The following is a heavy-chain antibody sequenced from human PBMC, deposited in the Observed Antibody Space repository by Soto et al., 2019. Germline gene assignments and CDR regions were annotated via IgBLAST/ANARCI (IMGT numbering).Heavy chain of an antibody. Sequence: SETLSLTCTFSGGSISSYYWSWIRQPPGKGLEWIGYIYYSGSTNYNPSLKSRVTISVDTSKNQFSLKLSSVTAADTAVYYCARGSTYYYDSSGSNDAFDIWGQGTMVTVSS. D-gene: IGHD3-22*01. CDR3: ARGSTYYYDSSGSNDAFDI. V-gene: IGHV4-59*01. J-gene: IGHJ3*02. CDR1: GGSISSYY. CDR2: IYYSGST.